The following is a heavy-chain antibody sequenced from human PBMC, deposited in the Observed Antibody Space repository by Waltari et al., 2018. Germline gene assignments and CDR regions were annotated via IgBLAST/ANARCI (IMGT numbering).Heavy chain of an antibody. Sequence: EVQLVESGGGLVQPGGSLRLSCAASGMPSTPYSMNWVREAPGKGLEWISYVSGDSGYIYYADSVRGRFTISRDNAQNSMYLQMNNLRADDTAVYYCAGIRRGFWFFDLWGRGTLVTVSS. D-gene: IGHD3-10*01. CDR1: GMPSTPYS. CDR2: VSGDSGYI. CDR3: AGIRRGFWFFDL. J-gene: IGHJ2*01. V-gene: IGHV3-48*04.